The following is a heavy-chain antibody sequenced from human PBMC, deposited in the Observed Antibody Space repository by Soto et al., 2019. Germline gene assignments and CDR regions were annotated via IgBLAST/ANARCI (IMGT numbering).Heavy chain of an antibody. V-gene: IGHV5-10-1*01. D-gene: IGHD2-2*01. J-gene: IGHJ5*02. CDR1: GYSFTSYW. CDR3: ASRGRYCSSTSCLGLDP. CDR2: IDPSDSYT. Sequence: GESLKISCKGSGYSFTSYWISWVRQMPGKGLEWMGRIDPSDSYTNYSPSFQGHVTISADKSISTAYLQWSSLKASDTAMYYCASRGRYCSSTSCLGLDPCGQGPLVTVYS.